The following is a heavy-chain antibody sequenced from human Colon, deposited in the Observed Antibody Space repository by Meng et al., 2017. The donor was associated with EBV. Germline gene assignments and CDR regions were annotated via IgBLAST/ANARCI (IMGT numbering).Heavy chain of an antibody. V-gene: IGHV4-39*07. CDR3: VRVRGDFDY. D-gene: IGHD3-16*01. CDR1: GDSVSDTNHF. J-gene: IGHJ4*02. Sequence: QLPLQESCPVLVKPSETLSLPCIVPGDSVSDTNHFWGWVRQAPGKGLEWVGSINSNWNTYSNPSLTSRVTMSLDTSKNQFSLKLSSVTAADTAVYYCVRVRGDFDYWGQGTLVTVSS. CDR2: INSNWNT.